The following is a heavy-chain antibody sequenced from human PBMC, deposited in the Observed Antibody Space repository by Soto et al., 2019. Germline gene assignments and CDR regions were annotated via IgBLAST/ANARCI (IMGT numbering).Heavy chain of an antibody. D-gene: IGHD6-13*01. V-gene: IGHV1-24*01. CDR1: GYTLTELS. J-gene: IGHJ6*02. CDR3: ATGYSSSGYPTNYYYYYGMDV. CDR2: FDPEDGET. Sequence: ASVKVSGKVSGYTLTELSMHWVRQAPGKGLEWMGGFDPEDGETIYAQKFQGRVTMTEDTSTDTAYMELSSLKSEDTAVYYCATGYSSSGYPTNYYYYYGMDVWGQGTTVTVSS.